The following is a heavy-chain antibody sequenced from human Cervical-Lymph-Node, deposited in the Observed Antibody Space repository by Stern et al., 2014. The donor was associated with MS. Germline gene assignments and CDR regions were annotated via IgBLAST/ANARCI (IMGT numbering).Heavy chain of an antibody. D-gene: IGHD4-17*01. CDR3: ARDPYGDYSSF. V-gene: IGHV3-74*01. CDR1: DFTFGGNW. Sequence: EVQLGGSGGGLFQPGGPLGLSGAASDFTFGGNWRPWVRQAPGKGRVWVSRINGDGSSTNYADSVTGRFTVSRDNAKNTLYLQMNSLRAEDTAVYYCARDPYGDYSSFWGQGTLVTVSS. J-gene: IGHJ4*02. CDR2: INGDGSST.